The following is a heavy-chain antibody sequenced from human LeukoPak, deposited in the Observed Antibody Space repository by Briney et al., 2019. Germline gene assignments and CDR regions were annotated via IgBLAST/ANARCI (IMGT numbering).Heavy chain of an antibody. V-gene: IGHV4-59*01. CDR2: IYYSGTT. CDR1: GGSIDSNS. Sequence: SETPSLTCTVSGGSIDSNSWTCIRQPPGKGLEWIGYIYYSGTTNYNPSLKSRVTMSVDMSKNQFSLKLSSVTAADTAVYYCARRSSSWKNWFDPWGQGTLVTVSS. J-gene: IGHJ5*02. D-gene: IGHD6-13*01. CDR3: ARRSSSWKNWFDP.